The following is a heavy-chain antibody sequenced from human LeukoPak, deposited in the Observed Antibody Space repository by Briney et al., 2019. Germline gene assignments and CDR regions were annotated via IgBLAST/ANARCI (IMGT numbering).Heavy chain of an antibody. CDR3: ARNSGSYFRLFY. Sequence: GGSLRLSCAASGFTVSSNYMSWVRQAPGKGLEWVSVIYSGGSTYYADSVKGGFTISRDNSKNTLYLQMNSLRAEDTAVYYCARNSGSYFRLFYWGQGALVTVSS. CDR1: GFTVSSNY. CDR2: IYSGGST. J-gene: IGHJ4*02. V-gene: IGHV3-66*01. D-gene: IGHD1-26*01.